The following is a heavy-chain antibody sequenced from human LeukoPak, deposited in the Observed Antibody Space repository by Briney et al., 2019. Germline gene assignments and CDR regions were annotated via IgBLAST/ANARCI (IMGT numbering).Heavy chain of an antibody. CDR3: ARDQVVFGAVRGAYDAFEI. CDR1: GGTFSSYA. J-gene: IGHJ3*02. V-gene: IGHV1-69*13. D-gene: IGHD3-10*01. CDR2: IIPIFGTA. Sequence: ASVKVSCKASGGTFSSYAISWVRQAPGQGLEWMGGIIPIFGTANYAQKFQGRVTITADESTSTAYMELSSLRSEDTAVYYCARDQVVFGAVRGAYDAFEIWGQGTMVTVSS.